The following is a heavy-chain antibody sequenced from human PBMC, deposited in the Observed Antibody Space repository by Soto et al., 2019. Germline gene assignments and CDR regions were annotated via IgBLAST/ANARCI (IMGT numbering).Heavy chain of an antibody. CDR1: GDSVSSNSAA. CDR2: TYYRSKWYN. CDR3: ARARIPLGGTQNWFDP. D-gene: IGHD6-6*01. V-gene: IGHV6-1*01. Sequence: PSQTLSLTCAISGDSVSSNSAAWNWIRQSPSRGLEWLGRTYYRSKWYNDYAVSVKSRITINPDTSKNQFSLQLNSVTPEDTAVYYCARARIPLGGTQNWFDPWGQGTLVTVSS. J-gene: IGHJ5*02.